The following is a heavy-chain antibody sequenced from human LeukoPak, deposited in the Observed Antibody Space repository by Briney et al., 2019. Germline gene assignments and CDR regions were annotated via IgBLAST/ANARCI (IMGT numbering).Heavy chain of an antibody. V-gene: IGHV4-38-2*02. CDR3: ARQKYCSGGSCSLSWFDP. D-gene: IGHD2-15*01. J-gene: IGHJ5*02. CDR2: IYHTGST. Sequence: SETLSLTCTVSGYSISSGYSWAWIRQPPGKGLEWIGSIYHTGSTYYNPSLKSRVTISVDMSKSQFSLKVSSVTAADTAVYYCARQKYCSGGSCSLSWFDPWGPGTLVTVSS. CDR1: GYSISSGYS.